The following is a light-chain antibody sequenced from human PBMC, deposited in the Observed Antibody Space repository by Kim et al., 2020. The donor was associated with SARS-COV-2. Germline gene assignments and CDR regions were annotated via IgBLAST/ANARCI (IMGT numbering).Light chain of an antibody. J-gene: IGLJ2*01. CDR3: QVWDSSSDHVV. CDR2: YDS. Sequence: PGKTARITCGGNNIGSKSVHWYQQKPGQAPVLVIYYDSDRPSGIPERFSGSNSGNTATLTISRVEAGDEADYYCQVWDSSSDHVVFGGGTKVTVL. CDR1: NIGSKS. V-gene: IGLV3-21*04.